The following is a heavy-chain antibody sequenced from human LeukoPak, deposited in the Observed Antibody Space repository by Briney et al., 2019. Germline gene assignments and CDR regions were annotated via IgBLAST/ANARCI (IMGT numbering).Heavy chain of an antibody. Sequence: GGSLRLSCAASGFTVSSNYMSWVRQAPGEGLEWVSVIYSGGSTYYADSVKGRFTISRDNSKNTLYLQMNSLRAEDTAVYYCARVATMVRGGEDYFDYWGQGTLVTVSS. CDR2: IYSGGST. D-gene: IGHD3-10*01. CDR1: GFTVSSNY. V-gene: IGHV3-53*01. CDR3: ARVATMVRGGEDYFDY. J-gene: IGHJ4*02.